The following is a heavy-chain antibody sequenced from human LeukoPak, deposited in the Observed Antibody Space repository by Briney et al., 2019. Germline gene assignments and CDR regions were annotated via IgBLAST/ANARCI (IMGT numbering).Heavy chain of an antibody. CDR3: ARWTMVDFDY. D-gene: IGHD4/OR15-4a*01. J-gene: IGHJ4*02. CDR1: GGSISSSSYY. CDR2: VYYSGSA. Sequence: SETLSLTCIVSGGSISSSSYYWGWIRQPPGKGLEWIGSVYYSGSAYSNPSLKRRVTIFIDTSKNQFSLRLTSVTAADTAVYYCARWTMVDFDYWGQGALVTVSS. V-gene: IGHV4-39*01.